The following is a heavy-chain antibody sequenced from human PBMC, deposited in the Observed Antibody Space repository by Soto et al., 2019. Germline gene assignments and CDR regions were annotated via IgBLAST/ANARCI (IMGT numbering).Heavy chain of an antibody. CDR3: AKDGGSVCSGGTCYFQAPDY. CDR2: IDGSGRNT. Sequence: VGSLRLSCAASGFTFSSYAMSWVRQAPGKGLEWVSGIDGSGRNTYYADSVKGRFTISRDNSKNTLSVQMNGLRVEDTTLYYCAKDGGSVCSGGTCYFQAPDYWGQGTLVTVSS. J-gene: IGHJ4*02. CDR1: GFTFSSYA. V-gene: IGHV3-23*01. D-gene: IGHD2-15*01.